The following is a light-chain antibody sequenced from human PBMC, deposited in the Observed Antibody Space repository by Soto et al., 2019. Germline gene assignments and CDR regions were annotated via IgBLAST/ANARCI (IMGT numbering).Light chain of an antibody. V-gene: IGKV3D-15*01. J-gene: IGKJ5*01. CDR3: QQHNQWPIT. CDR2: QTS. Sequence: EIVFTQSPATLSSFPGDRVTLSCRASQYINTRLAWYQHRPGQAPRLLIYQTSIRAAGIPARFSGSGSGTEFTLTINSLQSEDSAVYYCQQHNQWPITFGQGTRLEIK. CDR1: QYINTR.